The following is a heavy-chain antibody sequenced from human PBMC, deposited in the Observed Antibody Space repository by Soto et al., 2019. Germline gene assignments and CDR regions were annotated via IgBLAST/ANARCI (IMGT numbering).Heavy chain of an antibody. V-gene: IGHV3-23*01. J-gene: IGHJ6*02. CDR1: GFTFSNYA. CDR3: ARDRDYDFWSGFLCYGMDV. D-gene: IGHD3-3*01. Sequence: EVQLLESGGGLVQPGGSLRLSCADSGFTFSNYAMSWVRQAPGKGLEWVSGISSVGTTTYYADSVKGRFTISRDNFKRTLDLEMSRLRAKDTATYYCARDRDYDFWSGFLCYGMDVWGHGTTVTASS. CDR2: ISSVGTTT.